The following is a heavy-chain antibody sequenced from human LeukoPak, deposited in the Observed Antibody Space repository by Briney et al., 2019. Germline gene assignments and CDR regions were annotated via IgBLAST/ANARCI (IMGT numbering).Heavy chain of an antibody. CDR3: AKDAQRGFDYSNSLDN. D-gene: IGHD4-11*01. CDR2: IWSDGSNR. Sequence: PGRSLRLSCATSGFTFSHYGMHWVRQAPGKGVEGVAVIWSDGSNRYYGDAVKGRFTISRDNFQRTVYLQMNSLRAEDTAVYYCAKDAQRGFDYSNSLDNWGQGTLVTVSS. J-gene: IGHJ4*02. CDR1: GFTFSHYG. V-gene: IGHV3-33*06.